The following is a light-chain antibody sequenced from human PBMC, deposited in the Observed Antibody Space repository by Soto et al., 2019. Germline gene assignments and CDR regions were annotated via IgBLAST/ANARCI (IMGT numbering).Light chain of an antibody. CDR2: GAL. V-gene: IGKV3D-20*02. CDR3: QQRSNWPRT. Sequence: VLTQSPGTLSLSPGERATLSCRASQSLTNNYFAWYQQKPGRAPRLLIYGALSRATGIPDRFSGSGSGTDFTLTISSLEPEDFAVYYSQQRSNWPRTFGQGTKVDI. CDR1: QSLTNNY. J-gene: IGKJ1*01.